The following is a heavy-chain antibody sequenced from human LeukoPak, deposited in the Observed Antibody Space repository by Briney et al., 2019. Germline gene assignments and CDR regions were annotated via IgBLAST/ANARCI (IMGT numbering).Heavy chain of an antibody. Sequence: PGGSRRPSWAASGFTFGSNGMSWVRQAPGKGREWVSTFIGSSGTTYYGASVKGRFTVSRDNSKNTLYLQMNSLRAEDTAVYYCAITSTWYFDYWGQGTLVTVST. CDR3: AITSTWYFDY. D-gene: IGHD6-13*01. J-gene: IGHJ4*02. V-gene: IGHV3-23*01. CDR1: GFTFGSNG. CDR2: FIGSSGTT.